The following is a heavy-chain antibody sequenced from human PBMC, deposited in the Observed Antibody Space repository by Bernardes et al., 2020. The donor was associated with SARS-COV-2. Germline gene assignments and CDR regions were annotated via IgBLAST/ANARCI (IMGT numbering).Heavy chain of an antibody. CDR1: GFTFSSYW. J-gene: IGHJ4*02. D-gene: IGHD5-18*01. CDR2: LKEDGSEK. V-gene: IGHV3-7*01. Sequence: GGSLRLSCAASGFTFSSYWLSWVRQAPGKGLEWVANLKEDGSEKNYVDSVKGRFSISRDNAKNSLYLQMNSLRAEDTAVYYCAKGGYRYGYWGQGTLVTGAS. CDR3: AKGGYRYGY.